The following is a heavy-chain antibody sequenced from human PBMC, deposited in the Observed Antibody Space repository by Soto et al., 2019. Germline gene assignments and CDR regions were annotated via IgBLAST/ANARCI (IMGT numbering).Heavy chain of an antibody. CDR1: GGSISGYY. Sequence: QVQLQESGPGLVKTSETLSLTCTVSGGSISGYYWSWIRQPPGKRLEWIGYIYSSGSTNYNPSLQNRVTITVDTSKNQFSLKLSAVTAADTAVYYCARLACSTTRCFTNFDYWGQGALVTVSS. CDR3: ARLACSTTRCFTNFDY. J-gene: IGHJ4*02. V-gene: IGHV4-59*08. D-gene: IGHD2-2*02. CDR2: IYSSGST.